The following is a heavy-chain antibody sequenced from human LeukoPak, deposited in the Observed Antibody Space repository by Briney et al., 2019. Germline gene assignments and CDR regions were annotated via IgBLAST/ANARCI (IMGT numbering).Heavy chain of an antibody. CDR2: INPNSGGT. V-gene: IGHV1-2*02. J-gene: IGHJ5*02. CDR1: GYTFTGYY. CDR3: ARFGEAVAGNNWFDP. Sequence: GASVKVSCKASGYTFTGYYMHWVRQAPGQGLEWMGWINPNSGGTNYAQKFQGRVTMTRDTSISTAYMELSRLRSDDTAVYYCARFGEAVAGNNWFDPWGQGTLVTVSS. D-gene: IGHD6-19*01.